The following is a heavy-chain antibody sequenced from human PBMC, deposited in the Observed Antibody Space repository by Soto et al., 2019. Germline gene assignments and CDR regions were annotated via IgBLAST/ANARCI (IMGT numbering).Heavy chain of an antibody. J-gene: IGHJ4*02. D-gene: IGHD5-18*01. CDR1: GGSISSYY. CDR2: IYSSGST. V-gene: IGHV4-59*01. CDR3: ARDHPHSYGVYYFDY. Sequence: ASETLSLTCTVSGGSISSYYWSWFRQSLGKGLEWIGYIYSSGSTHYNPSLQNRVTISIDTSKNQVSLKVNSVTAADTAVYYCARDHPHSYGVYYFDYWGQGTPVTVSS.